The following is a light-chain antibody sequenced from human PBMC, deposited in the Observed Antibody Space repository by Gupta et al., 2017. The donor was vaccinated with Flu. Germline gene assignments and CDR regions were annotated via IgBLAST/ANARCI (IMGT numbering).Light chain of an antibody. Sequence: MTQSPSSLSASVGDRVTITCRASQGIRNDVGWYQQKPGKAPKRLIYAASSLQSGVPSRFSGSGSGTEFTLTISSLQPEDFATYYCRQHNSYPRTCGQGTKVEIK. J-gene: IGKJ1*01. CDR1: QGIRND. CDR2: AAS. V-gene: IGKV1-17*01. CDR3: RQHNSYPRT.